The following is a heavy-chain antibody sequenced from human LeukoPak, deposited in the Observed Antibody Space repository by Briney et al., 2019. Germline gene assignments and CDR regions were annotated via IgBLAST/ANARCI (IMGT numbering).Heavy chain of an antibody. CDR3: ARGFSEDIVVVVASSHAFDI. V-gene: IGHV1-69*04. D-gene: IGHD2-15*01. J-gene: IGHJ3*02. CDR1: GGTFSIYA. Sequence: SVKVSCKASGGTFSIYAISWVRQAPGQGLEWMGRIIPILGIANYAQKFQGRVTITADKSTSTAYMELSSLRSEDTAVYYCARGFSEDIVVVVASSHAFDIWGQGTMVTVSS. CDR2: IIPILGIA.